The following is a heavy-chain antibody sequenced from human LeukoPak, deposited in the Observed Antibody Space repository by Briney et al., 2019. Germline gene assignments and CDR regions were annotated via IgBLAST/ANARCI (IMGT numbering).Heavy chain of an antibody. Sequence: SETLSLTCTVSGGSISSYYWSWIRQPPGKGLEWIGYIYYSGSTNYNPSLKSRVTISVDTSKNQFSLKLSSVTAADTAVYYCARDAVRGSQRAFDIWGQGTMVTVSS. J-gene: IGHJ3*02. V-gene: IGHV4-59*01. CDR3: ARDAVRGSQRAFDI. D-gene: IGHD3-10*01. CDR1: GGSISSYY. CDR2: IYYSGST.